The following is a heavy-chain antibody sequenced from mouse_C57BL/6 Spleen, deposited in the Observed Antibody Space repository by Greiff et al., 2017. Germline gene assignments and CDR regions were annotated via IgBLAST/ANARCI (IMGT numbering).Heavy chain of an antibody. CDR3: AKAQATGAMDY. CDR1: GYTFTDYY. V-gene: IGHV1-26*01. D-gene: IGHD3-2*02. J-gene: IGHJ4*01. Sequence: EVQLQQSGPELVKPGASVKISCKASGYTFTDYYMNWVKQSHGKSLEWIGDINPNNGGTSYTQKFKGKATLTVDKSSSTAYMELRSLTSEDSAVYYCAKAQATGAMDYWGQGTSVTVSS. CDR2: INPNNGGT.